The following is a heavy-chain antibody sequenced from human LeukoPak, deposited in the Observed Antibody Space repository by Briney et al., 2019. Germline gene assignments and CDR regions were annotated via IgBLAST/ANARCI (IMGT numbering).Heavy chain of an antibody. V-gene: IGHV4-59*08. CDR2: MSYSGST. J-gene: IGHJ4*02. CDR3: ARQLSWFYFDS. CDR1: GASISSNY. Sequence: SETLSLTCSVSGASISSNYWSWIRQPPGKGLEWIGYMSYSGSTNYNPSLKSRVTISADTSKNQFSLRLSSVTAADTAMYFCARQLSWFYFDSWGQGALVTVSS. D-gene: IGHD6-13*01.